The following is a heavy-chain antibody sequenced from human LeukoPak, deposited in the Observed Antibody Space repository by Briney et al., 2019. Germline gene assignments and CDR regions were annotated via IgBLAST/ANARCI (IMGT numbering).Heavy chain of an antibody. D-gene: IGHD3-3*01. J-gene: IGHJ6*02. CDR2: INPNSGGT. V-gene: IGHV1-2*06. Sequence: ASVKVSCKASGYTFTGYYMHWVRQAPGQGLEWMGRINPNSGGTNYAQKFQGRVTMTRDTSISTAYMELSRLRSDDTAVYYCARDLEYDFWSGYYYYGMDVWGQGTRSPFP. CDR1: GYTFTGYY. CDR3: ARDLEYDFWSGYYYYGMDV.